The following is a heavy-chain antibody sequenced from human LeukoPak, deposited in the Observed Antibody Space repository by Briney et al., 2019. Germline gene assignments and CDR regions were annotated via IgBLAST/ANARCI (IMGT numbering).Heavy chain of an antibody. D-gene: IGHD6-6*01. CDR1: GFTFSSYS. Sequence: GGSLRLSCAASGFTFSSYSKNWVRQAPGKGLEWVSSISSSSSYIYYADSVKGRFTISRDNAKNSLYLQMNSLRAEDTVVYYCARDRPYSSSSDNWGQGTLVTVSS. CDR3: ARDRPYSSSSDN. CDR2: ISSSSSYI. V-gene: IGHV3-21*01. J-gene: IGHJ4*02.